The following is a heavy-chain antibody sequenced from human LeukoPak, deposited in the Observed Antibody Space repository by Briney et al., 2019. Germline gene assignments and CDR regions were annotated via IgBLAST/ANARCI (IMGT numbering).Heavy chain of an antibody. Sequence: ASVKVSCKASGHTFTGYYMHWVRQAPGQGLEWMGWINPNSGGTNYAQKFQGRVTMTRDTSISTAYMELSRLRSDDTAVYYCARDIVDGAQGWSGPAGGYEGGVDYWGQGTLVTVSS. V-gene: IGHV1-2*02. CDR1: GHTFTGYY. CDR3: ARDIVDGAQGWSGPAGGYEGGVDY. J-gene: IGHJ4*02. CDR2: INPNSGGT. D-gene: IGHD6-19*01.